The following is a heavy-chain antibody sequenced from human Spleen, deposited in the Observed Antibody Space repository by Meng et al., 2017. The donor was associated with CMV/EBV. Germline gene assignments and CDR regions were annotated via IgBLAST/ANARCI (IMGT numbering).Heavy chain of an antibody. CDR3: ARGGQQLVPSDY. CDR1: GYTFSRYD. Sequence: SCKASGYTFSRYDINWVRQATGQGLEWMGWMNPNSGNTGYAQKFQGRVTMTRNTSISTAYMELSSLRSEDTAVYYCARGGQQLVPSDYWGQGTLVTVSS. CDR2: MNPNSGNT. D-gene: IGHD6-13*01. V-gene: IGHV1-8*01. J-gene: IGHJ4*02.